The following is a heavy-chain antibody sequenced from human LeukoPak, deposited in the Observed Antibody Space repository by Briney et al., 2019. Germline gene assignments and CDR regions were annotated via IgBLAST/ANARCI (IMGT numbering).Heavy chain of an antibody. Sequence: SETLSLTCAVYGGSFSGYYWSWIRQPPGKGLEWIGEINHSGSTNYNPSLKSRVTISVDTSKNQFSLKLSSVTAADTAVYYCARTSRWGYCSSTSCYTMDYWGQGTLVTVSS. CDR2: INHSGST. V-gene: IGHV4-34*01. J-gene: IGHJ4*02. CDR1: GGSFSGYY. CDR3: ARTSRWGYCSSTSCYTMDY. D-gene: IGHD2-2*02.